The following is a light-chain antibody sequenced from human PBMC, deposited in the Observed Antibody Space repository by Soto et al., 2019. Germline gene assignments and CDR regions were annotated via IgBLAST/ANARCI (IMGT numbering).Light chain of an antibody. CDR3: QQDYNLPLT. Sequence: PGERATLSCRASQSVSSSYLSWYQQKPGQAPRLLIYGASTRATGIPARFSGSGSGTDFTLTISSLQPEDFAVYYCQQDYNLPLTFGGGTKVEIK. J-gene: IGKJ4*01. CDR2: GAS. V-gene: IGKV3D-7*01. CDR1: QSVSSSY.